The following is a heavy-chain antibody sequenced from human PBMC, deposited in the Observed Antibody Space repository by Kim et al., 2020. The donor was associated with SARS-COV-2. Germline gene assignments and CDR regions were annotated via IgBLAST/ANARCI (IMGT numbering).Heavy chain of an antibody. CDR3: ARGLYYYDSSGTRLGY. V-gene: IGHV3-11*01. Sequence: GSLRLSCAASGFTFSDYYMSWIRQAPGKGLEWVSYISSSGSTIYYADSVKGRFTISRDNAKNSLYLQMNSLRAEDTAVYYCARGLYYYDSSGTRLGYWGQGTLVTVSS. D-gene: IGHD3-22*01. J-gene: IGHJ4*02. CDR1: GFTFSDYY. CDR2: ISSSGSTI.